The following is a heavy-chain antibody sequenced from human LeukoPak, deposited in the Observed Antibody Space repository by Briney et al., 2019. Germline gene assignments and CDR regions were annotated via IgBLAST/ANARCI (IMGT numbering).Heavy chain of an antibody. J-gene: IGHJ4*02. Sequence: ASVKVSCKASGYTFTSYGISWVRQAPGQGLEWMGWISAYNGNTNNAQKLQGRVTMTTDTSTSTAYMELRSLRSDDTAVYYCARDVQFGGSYYYWGQGTLVTVSS. CDR1: GYTFTSYG. CDR2: ISAYNGNT. CDR3: ARDVQFGGSYYY. D-gene: IGHD1-26*01. V-gene: IGHV1-18*01.